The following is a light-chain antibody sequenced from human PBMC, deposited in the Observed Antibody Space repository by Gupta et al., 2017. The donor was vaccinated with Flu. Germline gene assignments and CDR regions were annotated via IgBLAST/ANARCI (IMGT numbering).Light chain of an antibody. CDR1: TREIGTYHY. V-gene: IGLV2-11*01. Sequence: SALTQPRSESGSHGQSVALARHGTTREIGTYHYVSWYQKPPGKASKLMFYDVSKRSAGVPGLFSGSKASTTTSLTSSGHQADDEADYYCCSYGGTYLFGGGTKLTVL. CDR2: DVS. J-gene: IGLJ2*01. CDR3: CSYGGTYL.